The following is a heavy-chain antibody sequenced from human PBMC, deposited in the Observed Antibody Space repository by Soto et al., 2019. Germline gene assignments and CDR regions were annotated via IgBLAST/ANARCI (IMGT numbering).Heavy chain of an antibody. V-gene: IGHV4-4*07. D-gene: IGHD3-22*01. Sequence: SWTLALTCTVSGGSSSSYYWSWIRQPAGKGLEWIGHIYSSGSTNYNPSLKSRVTMSVDTSKNQFSLKLSSVTAADTAVYYCARGYYDSSGYLFHYWGQATLVPASS. CDR1: GGSSSSYY. J-gene: IGHJ4*02. CDR2: IYSSGST. CDR3: ARGYYDSSGYLFHY.